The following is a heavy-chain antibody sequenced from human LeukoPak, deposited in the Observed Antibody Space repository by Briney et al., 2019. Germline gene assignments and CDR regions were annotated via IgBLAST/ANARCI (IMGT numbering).Heavy chain of an antibody. J-gene: IGHJ3*02. CDR3: TRSGRGGAFDI. Sequence: GGSLRLSCAASGFTFSSYWMHWVRQAPGKGLVWVSRINSDGSTTTYADSVKGRFTISRDNAKNTLYLQMNSLRAEDTAVYYCTRSGRGGAFDIWGQGTMVIVSS. CDR1: GFTFSSYW. CDR2: INSDGSTT. D-gene: IGHD1-26*01. V-gene: IGHV3-74*01.